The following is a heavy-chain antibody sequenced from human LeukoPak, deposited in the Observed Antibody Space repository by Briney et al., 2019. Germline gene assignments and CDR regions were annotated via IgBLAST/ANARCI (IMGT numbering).Heavy chain of an antibody. CDR2: ISSSGSTI. CDR1: GFTFSSYE. J-gene: IGHJ4*02. CDR3: AKWGGDSGAEQWLVFDY. D-gene: IGHD6-19*01. Sequence: PGGSLRLSCAASGFTFSSYEMNWVRQAPGKGMEWVSYISSSGSTIYYADSVKGRFTISRDNSKNTLYLEMNSLRVEDTAIYYCAKWGGDSGAEQWLVFDYWGQGTLVTVSS. V-gene: IGHV3-48*03.